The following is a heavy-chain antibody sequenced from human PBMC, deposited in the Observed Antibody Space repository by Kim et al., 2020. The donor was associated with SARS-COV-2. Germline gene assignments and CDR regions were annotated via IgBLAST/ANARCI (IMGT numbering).Heavy chain of an antibody. CDR2: INHSGST. V-gene: IGHV4-34*01. J-gene: IGHJ4*02. D-gene: IGHD3-22*01. CDR3: ARRRLSRPFSGYPFDY. Sequence: SETLSLTCAVYGGSFSGYYWSWIRQPPGKGLEWIGEINHSGSTNYNPSLKSRVTISVDTSKNQFSLKLSSVTAADTAVYYCARRRLSRPFSGYPFDYWGQGTLVTVSS. CDR1: GGSFSGYY.